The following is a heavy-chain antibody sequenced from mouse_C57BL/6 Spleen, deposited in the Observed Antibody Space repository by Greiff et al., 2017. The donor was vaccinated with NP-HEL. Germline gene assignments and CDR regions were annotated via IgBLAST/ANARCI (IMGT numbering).Heavy chain of an antibody. J-gene: IGHJ4*01. CDR1: GFSINSDCY. Sequence: EVQLQESGPSLVRPSQPLSLTCTVTGFSINSDCYWIWIRQFPGTKLEYIGYTFYSGITYYNPSLESRTYITRDTPKNQLSLKLSSVTTEDTATYDCAREKYYGSDYAMNYWGQGTSVTVSS. CDR3: AREKYYGSDYAMNY. V-gene: IGHV3-3*01. D-gene: IGHD1-1*01. CDR2: TFYSGIT.